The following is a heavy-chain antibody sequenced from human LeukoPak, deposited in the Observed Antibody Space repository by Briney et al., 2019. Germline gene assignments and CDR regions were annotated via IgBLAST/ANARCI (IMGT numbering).Heavy chain of an antibody. V-gene: IGHV4-34*01. D-gene: IGHD6-19*01. CDR3: ARLKSTDSGWAYYFDY. CDR2: INHSGST. J-gene: IGHJ4*02. Sequence: SETLSLTCAVYGGSFSGYYWSWIRQPPGKGLEWIGEINHSGSTNYNPSLKSRVTISVDTSKNQFSLKLSSVTAADTAVYYCARLKSTDSGWAYYFDYWGQGTLVTVSS. CDR1: GGSFSGYY.